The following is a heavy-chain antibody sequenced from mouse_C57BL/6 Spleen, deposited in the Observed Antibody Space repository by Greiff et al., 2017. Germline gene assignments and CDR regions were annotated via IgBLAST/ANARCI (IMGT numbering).Heavy chain of an antibody. V-gene: IGHV1-15*01. Sequence: VKLQESGAELVRPGASVTLSCKASGYTFTDYEMHWVKQTPVHGLEWIGAIDPETGGTAYNQKFKGKAILTADKSSSTAYMELRSLTSEDSAVYYCTIYYYGSSPYFDYWGQGTTLTVSS. CDR3: TIYYYGSSPYFDY. D-gene: IGHD1-1*01. CDR1: GYTFTDYE. CDR2: IDPETGGT. J-gene: IGHJ2*01.